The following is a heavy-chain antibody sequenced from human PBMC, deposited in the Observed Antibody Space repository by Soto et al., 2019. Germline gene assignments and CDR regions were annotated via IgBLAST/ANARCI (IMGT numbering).Heavy chain of an antibody. CDR3: ARALIEYYYGSGPASFDY. J-gene: IGHJ4*02. Sequence: QLQLQESGPGLVKPSETLSLTCTVSGGSISSSSYYWGWIRQPPGKGLEWIGSIYYSGSTYYNPSLKSRVTISVDTSKNPFSLKLSSVTAADTAVYYCARALIEYYYGSGPASFDYWGQGTLVTVSS. CDR1: GGSISSSSYY. D-gene: IGHD3-10*01. V-gene: IGHV4-39*01. CDR2: IYYSGST.